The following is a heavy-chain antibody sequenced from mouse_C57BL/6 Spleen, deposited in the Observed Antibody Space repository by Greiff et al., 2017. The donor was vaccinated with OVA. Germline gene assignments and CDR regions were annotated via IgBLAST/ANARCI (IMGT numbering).Heavy chain of an antibody. V-gene: IGHV1-52*01. CDR1: GYTFTSYW. CDR3: ARFYDGYYADYFDY. J-gene: IGHJ2*01. CDR2: IDPSDSET. Sequence: QVQLQQPGAELVRPGSSVKLSCKASGYTFTSYWMHWVKQRPIQGLEWIGNIDPSDSETHYNQKFKDKATLTVDKSSSTAYMQRSSLTSEDSAVYYCARFYDGYYADYFDYWGQGTTLTVSS. D-gene: IGHD2-3*01.